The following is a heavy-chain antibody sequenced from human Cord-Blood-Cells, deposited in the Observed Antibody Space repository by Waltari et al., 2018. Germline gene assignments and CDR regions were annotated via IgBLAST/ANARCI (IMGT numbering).Heavy chain of an antibody. J-gene: IGHJ4*02. D-gene: IGHD3-9*01. CDR1: GFTFSGYA. V-gene: IGHV3-30-3*01. Sequence: QVQLVESGGGVVQPGRSLRLSCAASGFTFSGYAMHWVSPAPGKGLEWVAVISYDGSNKYYADSVKGRFTISRDNSKNTLYLQMNSLRAEDTAVYYCARDDQDILTGYYFDYWGQGTLVTVSS. CDR2: ISYDGSNK. CDR3: ARDDQDILTGYYFDY.